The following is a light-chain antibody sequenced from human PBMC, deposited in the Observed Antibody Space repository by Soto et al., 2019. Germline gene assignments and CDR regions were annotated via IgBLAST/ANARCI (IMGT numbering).Light chain of an antibody. V-gene: IGKV3-20*01. Sequence: EIVLTQSPGTLSLSPGERATLSCRASQSISGSYLAWYQQKPGQAPRLLVYGASSRATGTPDRFSGSGSGTDFTLTISRLEPEDFAVYYCQQYGSSRFTFGPGTKVDIK. CDR3: QQYGSSRFT. CDR1: QSISGSY. CDR2: GAS. J-gene: IGKJ3*01.